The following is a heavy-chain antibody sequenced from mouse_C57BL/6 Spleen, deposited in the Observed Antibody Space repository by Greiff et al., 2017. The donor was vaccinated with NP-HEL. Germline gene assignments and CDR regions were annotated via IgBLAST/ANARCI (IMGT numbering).Heavy chain of an antibody. CDR1: GFTFSDYY. J-gene: IGHJ2*01. V-gene: IGHV5-16*01. Sequence: EVKLMESEGGLVQPGSSMKLSCTASGFTFSDYYMAWVRQVPEKGLEWVANINYDGSSTYYLDSLKSRFIISRDNAKNILYLQMSSLKSEDTATYYCARDDPPYGFFDYWGQGTTLTVSS. CDR2: INYDGSST. CDR3: ARDDPPYGFFDY. D-gene: IGHD2-2*01.